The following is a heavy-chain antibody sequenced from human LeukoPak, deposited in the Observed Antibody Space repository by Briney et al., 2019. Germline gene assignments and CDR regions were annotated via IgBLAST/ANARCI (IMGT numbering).Heavy chain of an antibody. V-gene: IGHV4-38-2*02. J-gene: IGHJ4*02. CDR2: TYYRGTT. D-gene: IGHD1-1*01. CDR1: GYSISSGYY. Sequence: KTSETLSLTCTVSGYSISSGYYWGWIRQPPGKGLEWIGSTYYRGTTYYNPSLKSRVTISVDTSKNQFSLQLSSVTAADTAVYYCARDWNRYAYWGQGTLVTVSS. CDR3: ARDWNRYAY.